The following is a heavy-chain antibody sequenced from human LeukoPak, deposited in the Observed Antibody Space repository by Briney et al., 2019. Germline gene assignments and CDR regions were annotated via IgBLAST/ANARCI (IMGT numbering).Heavy chain of an antibody. CDR3: AKTYVDTTFFDS. J-gene: IGHJ4*02. CDR2: ISGSGGTI. Sequence: VSAISGSGGTIFYADSVKGRFAISRDNSKNTLYLQMTSLRAEDTAVYYCAKTYVDTTFFDSWGQGTRVTVSS. V-gene: IGHV3-23*01. D-gene: IGHD5-18*01.